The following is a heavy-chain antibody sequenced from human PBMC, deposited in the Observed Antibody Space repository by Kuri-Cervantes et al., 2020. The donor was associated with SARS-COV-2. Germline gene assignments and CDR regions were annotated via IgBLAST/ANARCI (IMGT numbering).Heavy chain of an antibody. Sequence: LRLSCTVSGGSISSGGYYWSWIRQPAGKGLEWIGRIYTSGSTNYNPSLKSRVTMSVDTSKNQFSLKLSSVTAADTAVYYCARDLPSDYTYYYYMDVWGKGTTVTVSS. V-gene: IGHV4-61*02. CDR2: IYTSGST. CDR3: ARDLPSDYTYYYYMDV. J-gene: IGHJ6*03. D-gene: IGHD4/OR15-4a*01. CDR1: GGSISSGGYY.